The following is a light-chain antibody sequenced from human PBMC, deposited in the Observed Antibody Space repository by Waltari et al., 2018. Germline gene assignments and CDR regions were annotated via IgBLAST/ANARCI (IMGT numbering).Light chain of an antibody. CDR1: QSISTN. CDR2: GAS. V-gene: IGKV3-15*01. J-gene: IGKJ2*01. CDR3: QQYDKWLRYS. Sequence: IVMTQSPATLSVSPGERATLSWRASQSISTNLAWFQEKPGQGPRLLIYGASTRATGVPARFRGSGAGTYFTLVISSLQSEDFAVYYCQQYDKWLRYSFGQGTKLEIK.